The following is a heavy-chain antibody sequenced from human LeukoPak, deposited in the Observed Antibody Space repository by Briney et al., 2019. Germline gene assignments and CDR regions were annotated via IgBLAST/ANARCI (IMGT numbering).Heavy chain of an antibody. CDR1: GGSISSGTYY. D-gene: IGHD3-22*01. J-gene: IGHJ1*01. CDR2: VSTSGEV. V-gene: IGHV4-31*03. Sequence: PSETLSLTCSVSGGSISSGTYYWTWIRQLPGKGLDWIGYVSTSGEVDYNPSLKSRLSISLDTSKNQFSLRLTSVTAADTGVYYCSRAKGIVEVIPDEQYFPDWGQGTRVTVFS. CDR3: SRAKGIVEVIPDEQYFPD.